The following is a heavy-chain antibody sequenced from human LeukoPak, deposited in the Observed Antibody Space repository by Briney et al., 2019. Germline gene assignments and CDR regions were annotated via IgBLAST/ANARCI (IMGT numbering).Heavy chain of an antibody. V-gene: IGHV3-23*01. D-gene: IGHD6-19*01. J-gene: IGHJ4*02. CDR2: ISGSGDNT. Sequence: GGSLRLSCAATGFTFSIYAMNGVRQAPGKGLEWVSSISGSGDNTYYADSVKGRFTISRDNDNNILYLQMNSLRAEDTAVYYCSGWIDYWGQGTLVTVSS. CDR3: SGWIDY. CDR1: GFTFSIYA.